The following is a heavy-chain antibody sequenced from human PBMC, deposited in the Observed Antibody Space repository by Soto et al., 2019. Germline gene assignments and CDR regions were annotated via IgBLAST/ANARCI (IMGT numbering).Heavy chain of an antibody. J-gene: IGHJ6*01. CDR3: ASSVVLAAKYHYYYYGMDV. D-gene: IGHD2-15*01. CDR2: INAGNGNT. Sequence: ASVKVSCKASGYTFTSYAMHWVRQAPGQRLEWMGWINAGNGNTKYSQKFQGRVTITRDTSASTAYMELSSLRSEDTVVYYCASSVVLAAKYHYYYYGMDVWGQGTTVTVSS. CDR1: GYTFTSYA. V-gene: IGHV1-3*01.